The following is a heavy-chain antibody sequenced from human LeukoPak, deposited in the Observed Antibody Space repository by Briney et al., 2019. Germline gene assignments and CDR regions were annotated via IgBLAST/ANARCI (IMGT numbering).Heavy chain of an antibody. Sequence: GASVKVSCKASGYTFTGYYMHWVRQAPGQGLEWMGWINPNSGGTNYAQKFQGRVTMTRDTSISTAYMELSRLRSDDTAVYYCARAYSSSWYRIQDSENRFDPWGQGTLVTVSS. J-gene: IGHJ5*02. V-gene: IGHV1-2*02. D-gene: IGHD6-13*01. CDR3: ARAYSSSWYRIQDSENRFDP. CDR1: GYTFTGYY. CDR2: INPNSGGT.